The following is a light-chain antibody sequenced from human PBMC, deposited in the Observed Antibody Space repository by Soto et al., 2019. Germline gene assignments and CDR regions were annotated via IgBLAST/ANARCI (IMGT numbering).Light chain of an antibody. Sequence: QSVLTQPRSVSGSPGQSVTISCTGTSSDVGGHNYVSWYQQYPGKAPKLLLSSVSKRPSGVPDRFSGSKSGNTASLTISGLQAEDEADYYCCSYAGSYTYVFGTGNKLTVL. CDR2: SVS. CDR3: CSYAGSYTYV. CDR1: SSDVGGHNY. V-gene: IGLV2-11*01. J-gene: IGLJ1*01.